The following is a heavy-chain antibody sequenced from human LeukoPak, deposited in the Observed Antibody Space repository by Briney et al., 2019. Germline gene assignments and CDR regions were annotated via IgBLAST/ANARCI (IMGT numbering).Heavy chain of an antibody. CDR3: AKHYDSSGYFYYYYMDV. V-gene: IGHV3-23*01. CDR2: ISGSGGST. CDR1: GFTVSSNY. J-gene: IGHJ6*03. Sequence: GGSLKLSCAASGFTVSSNYMSWVRQAPGKGLEWVSGISGSGGSTYYADSVKGRFTISRDNSKNTLYLQMNSLRAEDTAVYYCAKHYDSSGYFYYYYMDVWGKGTTVTVSS. D-gene: IGHD3-22*01.